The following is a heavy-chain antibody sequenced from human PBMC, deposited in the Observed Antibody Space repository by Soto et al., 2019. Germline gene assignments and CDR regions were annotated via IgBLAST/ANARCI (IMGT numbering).Heavy chain of an antibody. CDR1: GFTFSGSS. CDR3: STRSIADDAFDI. D-gene: IGHD6-6*01. J-gene: IGHJ3*02. CDR2: IRSKGDNNAT. V-gene: IGHV3-73*01. Sequence: GGSLRLSCAASGFTFSGSSVHWVRQASGKGLDWVGRIRSKGDNNATTYAASVRGRFTISRDDSKNTAFLQMDSLKSEDTAVYYCSTRSIADDAFDIWGQGTLVTVSS.